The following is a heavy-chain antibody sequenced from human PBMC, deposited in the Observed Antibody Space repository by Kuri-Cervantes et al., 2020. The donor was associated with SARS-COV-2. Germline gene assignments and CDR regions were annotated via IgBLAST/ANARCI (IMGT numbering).Heavy chain of an antibody. J-gene: IGHJ4*02. CDR1: GGSFSGYY. CDR2: INHSGST. V-gene: IGHV4-34*01. Sequence: SQTLSLTCADYGGSFSGYYWSWIRQPPGKGLEWIGEINHSGSTNYNPSLKSRVTISVDTSKNQFSLKLSSVTAADTAVYYCARLIGYSGYDYSFGYFDYWGQGTLVTVSS. CDR3: ARLIGYSGYDYSFGYFDY. D-gene: IGHD5-12*01.